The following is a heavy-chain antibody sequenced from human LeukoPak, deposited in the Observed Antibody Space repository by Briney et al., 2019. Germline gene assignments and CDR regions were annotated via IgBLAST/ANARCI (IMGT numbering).Heavy chain of an antibody. CDR3: AKDSSTWGNLAGHFDS. CDR1: GYSISSGYY. J-gene: IGHJ4*02. CDR2: FYASGTT. Sequence: SETLSLTCTVSGYSISSGYYWGWIRQPAGRGLEWIGRFYASGTTNTSPSLKSRVTMSVDTSKNQFSLKLSSVTAADTAVYYCAKDSSTWGNLAGHFDSWGQGTLVTVSS. D-gene: IGHD6-13*01. V-gene: IGHV4-38-2*02.